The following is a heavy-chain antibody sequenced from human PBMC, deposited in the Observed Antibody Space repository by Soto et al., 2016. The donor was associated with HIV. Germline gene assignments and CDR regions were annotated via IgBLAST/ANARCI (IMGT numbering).Heavy chain of an antibody. CDR2: IWYDDTKK. Sequence: VQLVESGGGVVQPGRSLRLSCVVSGLSTTNYGIHWVRQAPGKGLEWVAVIWYDDTKKYYADSVKGRFTISRDTSKNTVFLHMNSLRAEDTAVYYCVRGYYDILNGYDSASLKEFGLDVWGQGTTVTVSS. CDR1: GLSTTNYG. CDR3: VRGYYDILNGYDSASLKEFGLDV. J-gene: IGHJ6*02. D-gene: IGHD3-9*01. V-gene: IGHV3-33*01.